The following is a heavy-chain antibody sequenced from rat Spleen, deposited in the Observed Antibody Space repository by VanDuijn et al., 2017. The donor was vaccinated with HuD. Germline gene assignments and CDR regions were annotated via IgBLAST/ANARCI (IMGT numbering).Heavy chain of an antibody. Sequence: EVQLVESGGGLVQPGRSLKLSCAASGFTFSDYYMAWVRQAPKKGLEWVASISYEGSSTSYGDSVKGRFTISRNNAKNTQYLQMNSLRFADTATYYCAKHRGTYYGYNPLYVMDAWGQGASVTVSS. CDR1: GFTFSDYY. V-gene: IGHV5-22*01. CDR3: AKHRGTYYGYNPLYVMDA. D-gene: IGHD1-9*01. CDR2: ISYEGSST. J-gene: IGHJ4*01.